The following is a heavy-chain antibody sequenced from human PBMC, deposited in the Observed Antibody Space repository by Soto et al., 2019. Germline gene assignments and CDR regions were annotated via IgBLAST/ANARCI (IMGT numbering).Heavy chain of an antibody. V-gene: IGHV5-10-1*01. Sequence: PGASLKISCKGSGYSFTRYWISGVGQVPGKGLEWMGRIDPSDSYNNYSPSFEGHVTISADKSISTAYLQWSSLKASDTAMYYCARHGDSSSPNWFDPWGQGTLVTVSS. J-gene: IGHJ5*02. D-gene: IGHD6-6*01. CDR1: GYSFTRYW. CDR3: ARHGDSSSPNWFDP. CDR2: IDPSDSYN.